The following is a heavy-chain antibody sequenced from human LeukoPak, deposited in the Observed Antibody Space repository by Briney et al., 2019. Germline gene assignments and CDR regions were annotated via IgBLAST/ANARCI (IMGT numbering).Heavy chain of an antibody. V-gene: IGHV3-23*01. D-gene: IGHD6-19*01. CDR3: ARKEGPNSSGWYGGYYFDY. J-gene: IGHJ4*02. CDR1: GFTFSSYA. CDR2: ISGSGGST. Sequence: GGSLRLSCAASGFTFSSYAMSWVRQAPGKGLEWVSAISGSGGSTYYADSVKGRFTISRDNSKNTLYLQMNSLRAEDTAVYYCARKEGPNSSGWYGGYYFDYWGQGTLVTVSS.